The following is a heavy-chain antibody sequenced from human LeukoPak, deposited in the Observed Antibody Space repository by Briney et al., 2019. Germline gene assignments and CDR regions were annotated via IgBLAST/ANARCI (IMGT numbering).Heavy chain of an antibody. CDR2: ISSSGGST. CDR1: GFTFSTYD. Sequence: GGSLRLSCAASGFTFSTYDMSWVRQAPGKGLEWVSGISSSGGSTYYADSMKGRFTISRDNAKNTLYLQMNSLRAEATAVYYCAKSALYDFWSGYPPPTFDYRGQGALVTVSS. CDR3: AKSALYDFWSGYPPPTFDY. D-gene: IGHD3-3*01. J-gene: IGHJ4*02. V-gene: IGHV3-23*01.